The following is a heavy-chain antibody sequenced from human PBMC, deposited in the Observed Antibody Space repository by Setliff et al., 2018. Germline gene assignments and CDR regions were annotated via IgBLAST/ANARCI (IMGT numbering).Heavy chain of an antibody. J-gene: IGHJ3*02. CDR1: GGTFSSYA. CDR3: VTFSSSYGPIWGDAFDI. CDR2: IIPIFGTA. D-gene: IGHD6-13*01. Sequence: ASVKVSCKASGGTFSSYAISWVRQAPGQGLEWMGGIIPIFGTANYAQKFQGRVTITTDESTSTAYMELSSLRSEDTAVYYCVTFSSSYGPIWGDAFDIWGQGTMVTVSS. V-gene: IGHV1-69*05.